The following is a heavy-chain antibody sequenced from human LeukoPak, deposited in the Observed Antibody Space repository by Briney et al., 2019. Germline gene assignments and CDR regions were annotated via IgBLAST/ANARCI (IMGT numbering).Heavy chain of an antibody. Sequence: GGTLRLSCAASGFTFSSYGMSWVRQAPGKGLEWVSAISGSGGSTYYADSVKGRFTISRDNSKNTLLLEMNSLRVEDTAVYYCAKGRGFRVWDPWDNWGQGTLITVSS. CDR3: AKGRGFRVWDPWDN. CDR2: ISGSGGST. D-gene: IGHD3-16*01. CDR1: GFTFSSYG. V-gene: IGHV3-23*01. J-gene: IGHJ4*02.